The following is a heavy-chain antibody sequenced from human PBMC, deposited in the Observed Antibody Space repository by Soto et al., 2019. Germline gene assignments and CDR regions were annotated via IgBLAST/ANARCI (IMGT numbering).Heavy chain of an antibody. CDR1: GYTFTSYY. CDR2: INPSGGST. V-gene: IGHV1-46*03. Sequence: ASVKVSCKAPGYTFTSYYMHWVRQAPGQGLEWMGIINPSGGSTSYAQKFQGRVTMTRDTSTSTVYMELSSLRSEDTAVYYCARDGGYCSSTSCPPDNWFDPWGQGTLVTVSS. CDR3: ARDGGYCSSTSCPPDNWFDP. D-gene: IGHD2-2*01. J-gene: IGHJ5*02.